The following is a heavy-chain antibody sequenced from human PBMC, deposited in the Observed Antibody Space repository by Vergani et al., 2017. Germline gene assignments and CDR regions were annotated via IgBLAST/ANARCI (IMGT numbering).Heavy chain of an antibody. Sequence: QLQLQESGSGLVKPSQTLSLTCAVSGGSISSGGYSWSWIRQPPGKGLEWIGYIYHSGSTYYNPSLKSRVTISVDRSKNQFSLKLSSVTAADTAVYYCAKIAPACSSTSCKPTGALDYWGQGTLVTVSS. V-gene: IGHV4-30-2*02. J-gene: IGHJ4*02. CDR2: IYHSGST. CDR1: GGSISSGGYS. CDR3: AKIAPACSSTSCKPTGALDY. D-gene: IGHD2-2*01.